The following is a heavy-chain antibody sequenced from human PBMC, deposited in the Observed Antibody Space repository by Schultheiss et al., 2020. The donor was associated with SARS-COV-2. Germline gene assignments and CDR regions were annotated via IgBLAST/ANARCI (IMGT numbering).Heavy chain of an antibody. CDR2: IYYSGST. Sequence: SQTLSLTCTVSGGSISSGGYYWSWIRQHPGKGLEWIGYIYYSGSTNYNPSLKSRVTVSVDTSKTQFSLKLSSVTAEDTAVYYCARIIADPYYFDYWGQGTLVTVSS. CDR3: ARIIADPYYFDY. CDR1: GGSISSGGYY. J-gene: IGHJ4*02. V-gene: IGHV4-31*03. D-gene: IGHD6-13*01.